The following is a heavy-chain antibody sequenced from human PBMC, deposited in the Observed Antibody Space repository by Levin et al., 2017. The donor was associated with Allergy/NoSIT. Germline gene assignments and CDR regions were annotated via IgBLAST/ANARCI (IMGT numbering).Heavy chain of an antibody. D-gene: IGHD5-18*01. CDR3: ARGPRLGGIQLWFFDY. Sequence: GSLRLSCAVSGGSISSSNWWSWVRQPPGKGLEWIGEIYHSGSTNYNPSLKSRVTISVDKSKNQFSLKLSSVTAADTAVYYCARGPRLGGIQLWFFDYWGQGTLVTVSS. J-gene: IGHJ4*02. V-gene: IGHV4-4*02. CDR2: IYHSGST. CDR1: GGSISSSNW.